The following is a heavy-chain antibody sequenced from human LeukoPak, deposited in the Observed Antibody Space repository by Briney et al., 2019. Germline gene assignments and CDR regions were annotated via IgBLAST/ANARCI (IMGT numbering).Heavy chain of an antibody. CDR1: GFTFTTYW. V-gene: IGHV3-74*01. CDR2: INSDGSIT. J-gene: IGHJ6*02. Sequence: GGSLRLSCAASGFTFTTYWMHWVRQAPGKGLVWVSHINSDGSITSYADSVKGRFTISRDNAKNTLYLQMNSLRAEDTAVYYCARDAVDTADAVWGQGTTVTVSS. CDR3: ARDAVDTADAV. D-gene: IGHD5-18*01.